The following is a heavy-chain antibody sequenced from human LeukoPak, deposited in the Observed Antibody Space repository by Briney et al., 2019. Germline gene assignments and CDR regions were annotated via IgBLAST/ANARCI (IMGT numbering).Heavy chain of an antibody. D-gene: IGHD1-26*01. V-gene: IGHV4-34*01. CDR1: GGSFSGYY. CDR2: INHSGST. Sequence: SETLSLTCAVYGGSFSGYYWSWIRQPPRKGLEWIGEINHSGSTNYNPSLKSRVTISVDTSKNQFSLKLSSVTAADTAVYYCARLGSGSYFHYYYYMDVWGKGTTVTVSS. CDR3: ARLGSGSYFHYYYYMDV. J-gene: IGHJ6*03.